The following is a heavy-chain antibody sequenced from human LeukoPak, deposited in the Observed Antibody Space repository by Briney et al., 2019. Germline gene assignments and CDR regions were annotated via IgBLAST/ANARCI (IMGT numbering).Heavy chain of an antibody. CDR3: GMSALLTRYTK. J-gene: IGHJ4*02. V-gene: IGHV3-48*01. CDR1: GFTFSSYS. D-gene: IGHD3-9*01. Sequence: QPGGSLRLSCAASGFTFSSYSVNWVRQAPGKGLEGVSYINSDSSPIYYADSVKGRFTISRDNSTQALYLKMNSLRAEATAVYYCGMSALLTRYTKWGEGTLVTVSS. CDR2: INSDSSPI.